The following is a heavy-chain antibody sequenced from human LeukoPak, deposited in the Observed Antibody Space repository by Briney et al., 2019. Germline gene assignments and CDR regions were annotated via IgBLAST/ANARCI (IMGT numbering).Heavy chain of an antibody. D-gene: IGHD1-1*01. CDR2: IYSDGTT. Sequence: PGGSLRLSCAASGFSVSSIYMNWVRQAPGKGLKRVSVIYSDGTTYYADSEKGRFTISRDDSKNTLYLHMNSLRAEDTAVYYCARAPNWRFDHWGQGTLVTVSS. CDR3: ARAPNWRFDH. CDR1: GFSVSSIY. J-gene: IGHJ4*02. V-gene: IGHV3-53*01.